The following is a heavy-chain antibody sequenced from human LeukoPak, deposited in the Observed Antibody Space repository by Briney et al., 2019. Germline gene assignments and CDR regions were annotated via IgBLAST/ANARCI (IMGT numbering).Heavy chain of an antibody. CDR3: ARVRDGYNDAYDI. V-gene: IGHV1-24*01. Sequence: ASVKVSCKVSGYTLTELSMHWVRQAPGKGLEWMGGFDPEDGETIYAQKFQGRVTMTADTSTDTAYMELSSLKSEDTAVYYCARVRDGYNDAYDIWGQGTMVTVSS. CDR1: GYTLTELS. CDR2: FDPEDGET. J-gene: IGHJ3*02. D-gene: IGHD5-24*01.